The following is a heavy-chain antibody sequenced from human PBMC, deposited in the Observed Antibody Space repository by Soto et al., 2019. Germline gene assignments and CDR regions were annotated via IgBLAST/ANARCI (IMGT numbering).Heavy chain of an antibody. J-gene: IGHJ4*02. CDR2: IYWKDDK. Sequence: GPPLVNPPQTLTLTYTFSGFSLSTLGMGVGWSRQPLGKGLEWRALIYWKDDKRYSPALNSRLTIAKDTSKNLVVLTMTNVDPVDAATEDGVYSPGSSWSDDWGQGTLVTVSS. D-gene: IGHD6-6*01. CDR1: GFSLSTLGMG. CDR3: VYSPGSSWSDD. V-gene: IGHV2-5*01.